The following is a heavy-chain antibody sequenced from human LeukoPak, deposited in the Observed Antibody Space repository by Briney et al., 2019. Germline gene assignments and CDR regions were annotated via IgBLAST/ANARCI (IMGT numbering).Heavy chain of an antibody. CDR3: ARDRNRVRGYYYYGMDV. J-gene: IGHJ6*02. V-gene: IGHV3-66*02. CDR1: GFTGSSNY. CDR2: IYSGGST. Sequence: GGSLILSCAASGFTGSSNYMSWVRQAPGKGLEWVSGIYSGGSTYYADSAKGRFTISRDNSKNTLYLQMNSLRAEDTAVYYCARDRNRVRGYYYYGMDVWGQGTTVTVSS. D-gene: IGHD3-10*01.